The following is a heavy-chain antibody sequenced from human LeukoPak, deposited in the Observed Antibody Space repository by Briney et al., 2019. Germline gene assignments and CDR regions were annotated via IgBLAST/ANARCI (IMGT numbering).Heavy chain of an antibody. V-gene: IGHV3-48*03. CDR3: ARDRRITESAFDI. CDR1: GFTFRTYE. CDR2: ISSSGSTI. D-gene: IGHD3-10*01. Sequence: GGSLRLSCAASGFTFRTYEMNWVRQAPGKGLEWVSYISSSGSTIYYADSVKGQFTISRDNAKNSLYLQMNSLRAEGTAVYYCARDRRITESAFDIWGQGTMVTVSS. J-gene: IGHJ3*02.